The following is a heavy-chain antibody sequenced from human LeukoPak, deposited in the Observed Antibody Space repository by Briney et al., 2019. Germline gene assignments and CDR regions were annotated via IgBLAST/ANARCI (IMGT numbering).Heavy chain of an antibody. D-gene: IGHD2-2*01. Sequence: PGGSLRLSCAASGFTFSSYGMHWVRQAPGKGLEWVAVISYDGSNKYYADSVKGRFTISRDNSKNTLYLQMNSLRAEDTAVYYCAKDGGSREYCSSTSCYYYYYGMDVWGQGTTVTVSS. CDR3: AKDGGSREYCSSTSCYYYYYGMDV. CDR1: GFTFSSYG. J-gene: IGHJ6*02. CDR2: ISYDGSNK. V-gene: IGHV3-30*18.